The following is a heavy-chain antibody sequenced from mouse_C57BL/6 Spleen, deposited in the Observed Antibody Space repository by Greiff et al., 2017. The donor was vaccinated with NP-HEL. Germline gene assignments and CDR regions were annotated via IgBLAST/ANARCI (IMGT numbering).Heavy chain of an antibody. J-gene: IGHJ2*01. D-gene: IGHD1-1*01. CDR3: AREEYYYGSSYHYFDY. Sequence: EVKLVESGGGLVKPGGSLKLSCAASGFTFSDYGMHWVRQAPEKGLEWVAYISSGSSTIYYADTVKGRFTISRDNAKNTLFLQMTSLRSEDTAMYYCAREEYYYGSSYHYFDYWGQGTTLTVSS. CDR2: ISSGSSTI. CDR1: GFTFSDYG. V-gene: IGHV5-17*01.